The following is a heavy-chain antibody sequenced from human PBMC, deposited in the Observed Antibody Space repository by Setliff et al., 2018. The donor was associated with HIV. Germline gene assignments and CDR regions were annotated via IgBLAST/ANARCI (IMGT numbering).Heavy chain of an antibody. CDR1: GYIFTSYG. Sequence: ALVKVSCKASGYIFTSYGITWVRQAPGQGLEWMGWISAYNGNTNYAQKLQGRVTMTTDTSTNTAHMELRSLRSDDTAVYYRARGDYYDSRGYSDFWGQGTLVTVSS. CDR3: ARGDYYDSRGYSDF. CDR2: ISAYNGNT. J-gene: IGHJ4*02. D-gene: IGHD3-22*01. V-gene: IGHV1-18*01.